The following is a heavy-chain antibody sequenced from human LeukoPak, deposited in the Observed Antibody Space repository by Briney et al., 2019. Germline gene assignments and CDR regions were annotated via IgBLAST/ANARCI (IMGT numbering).Heavy chain of an antibody. CDR1: GFTFDDYG. V-gene: IGHV3-20*04. J-gene: IGHJ4*02. Sequence: GGSLRLSCAASGFTFDDYGMSWVRQAPGKGLEWVSGINWNGGSTGYADSVKGRFTISRDNAKNSLYLQMNSLRAEDTAVYYCARDFGYCSGGSCYPPPYFDYWGQGTLVTVSS. CDR3: ARDFGYCSGGSCYPPPYFDY. CDR2: INWNGGST. D-gene: IGHD2-15*01.